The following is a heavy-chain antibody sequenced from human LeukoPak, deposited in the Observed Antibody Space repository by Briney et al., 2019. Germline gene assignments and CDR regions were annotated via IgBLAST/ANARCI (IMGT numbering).Heavy chain of an antibody. Sequence: GASLRVSCTVSGYTLTELSMHWVRQAPGKGLEWMGGFDPEDGETIYAQKFQGTVTMTEHTSTDTAYMELSSLRSEDTAVYYCATGTGMPAGNWGQGTLVTVSS. CDR2: FDPEDGET. CDR3: ATGTGMPAGN. J-gene: IGHJ4*02. CDR1: GYTLTELS. V-gene: IGHV1-24*01. D-gene: IGHD1-14*01.